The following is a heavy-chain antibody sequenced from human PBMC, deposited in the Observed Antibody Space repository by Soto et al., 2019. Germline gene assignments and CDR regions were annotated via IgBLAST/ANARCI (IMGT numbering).Heavy chain of an antibody. CDR2: IVASGGIT. CDR3: AKNSAATIRVGNDY. CDR1: GFTFSSYP. V-gene: IGHV3-23*01. Sequence: PGGSLRLSCAASGFTFSSYPMSWVRQAPGQGLEWVSGIVASGGITYYADSVKGRFTISRDNSKNTLYLQMNSLRAEDTAVYYCAKNSAATIRVGNDYWGQGPLVTSPQ. J-gene: IGHJ4*02. D-gene: IGHD5-12*01.